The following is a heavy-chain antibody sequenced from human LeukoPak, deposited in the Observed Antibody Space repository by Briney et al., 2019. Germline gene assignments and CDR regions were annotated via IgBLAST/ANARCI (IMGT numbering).Heavy chain of an antibody. D-gene: IGHD2-2*01. CDR1: GGSISSGGYY. J-gene: IGHJ3*02. Sequence: SETLSLTCAVSGGSISSGGYYWSWIRQPAGKGLEWIGRIYTSGSTNYNPSLKSRVTMSVDTSKNQFSLKLSSVTAADTAVYYCARESGVVVPAAIPLDAFDIWGQGTMVTVSS. CDR3: ARESGVVVPAAIPLDAFDI. CDR2: IYTSGST. V-gene: IGHV4-61*02.